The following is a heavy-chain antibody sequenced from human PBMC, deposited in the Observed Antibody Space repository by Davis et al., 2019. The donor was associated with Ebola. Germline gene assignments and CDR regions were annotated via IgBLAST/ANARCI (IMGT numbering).Heavy chain of an antibody. CDR3: ANRDGPGY. Sequence: GESLKISCAASGFTFSSYGMHWVRQAPGKGLEWVAVISYDGSNKYYADSVKGRFTISRDNSKNTLYLQMNSLRAEDTAVYYCANRDGPGYWGQGTLVTVSS. CDR2: ISYDGSNK. V-gene: IGHV3-30*18. CDR1: GFTFSSYG. J-gene: IGHJ4*02.